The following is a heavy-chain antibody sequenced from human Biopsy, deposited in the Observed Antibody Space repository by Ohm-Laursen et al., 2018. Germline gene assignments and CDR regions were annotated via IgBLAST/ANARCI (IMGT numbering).Heavy chain of an antibody. J-gene: IGHJ1*01. Sequence: GSSVKVSCKASGYIFNNYDINWVRQAAGQGPEWMGWMSPNSSNTGYAPKFQGRITLTRNTSISTAYLELSSLTSEDSAIYYCAKGHSSWYRDLQYWGQGTLVTVSS. CDR1: GYIFNNYD. D-gene: IGHD6-13*01. CDR3: AKGHSSWYRDLQY. V-gene: IGHV1-8*01. CDR2: MSPNSSNT.